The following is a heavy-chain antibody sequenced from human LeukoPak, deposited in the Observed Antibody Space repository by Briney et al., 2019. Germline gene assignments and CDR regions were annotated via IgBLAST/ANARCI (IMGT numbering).Heavy chain of an antibody. J-gene: IGHJ5*02. D-gene: IGHD2/OR15-2a*01. V-gene: IGHV4-39*01. Sequence: SETLSLMCTASGDSISSSSYYWGWIRQPPGKGLEWIGSIYYSGSTYYNPFLKSRVTVSVDTSKNQFSLKLSSVTAADTAVYYCARLRRNIANHWGQGTLVTVSS. CDR3: ARLRRNIANH. CDR2: IYYSGST. CDR1: GDSISSSSYY.